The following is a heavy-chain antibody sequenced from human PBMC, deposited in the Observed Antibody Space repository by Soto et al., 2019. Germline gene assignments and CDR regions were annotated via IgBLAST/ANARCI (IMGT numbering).Heavy chain of an antibody. D-gene: IGHD3-22*01. J-gene: IGHJ4*02. CDR2: IWYDGSNK. CDR1: GFTFSSYG. Sequence: GGSLRLSCAASGFTFSSYGMHWVRQAPGKGLEWVAVIWYDGSNKYYADSVKGRFTIPRDNSKNTLYLQMNSLRAEDTAVYYCARASLMNYYDSSGYYDYFDYWGQGTLVTVSS. V-gene: IGHV3-33*01. CDR3: ARASLMNYYDSSGYYDYFDY.